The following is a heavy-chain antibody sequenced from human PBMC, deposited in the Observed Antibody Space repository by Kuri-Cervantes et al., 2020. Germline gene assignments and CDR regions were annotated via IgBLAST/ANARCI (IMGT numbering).Heavy chain of an antibody. Sequence: GESLKISCAASGFTVSSNYMSWVRQAPGKGLEWVSSISSSATYIYYAASVKGRFTISRDNARNSLYLQMNSLRAEDTAVYFCARDGAYYYGSGTYSGFLDYWGQGTLVTVSS. D-gene: IGHD3-10*01. V-gene: IGHV3-21*01. J-gene: IGHJ4*02. CDR3: ARDGAYYYGSGTYSGFLDY. CDR1: GFTVSSNY. CDR2: ISSSATYI.